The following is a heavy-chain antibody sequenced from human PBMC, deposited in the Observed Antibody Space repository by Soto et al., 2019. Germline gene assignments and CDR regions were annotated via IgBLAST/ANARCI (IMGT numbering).Heavy chain of an antibody. D-gene: IGHD6-19*01. J-gene: IGHJ5*02. V-gene: IGHV4-34*01. Sequence: SETLSLTCAVYGGSFSGYYWSWIRQPPGKWLEWIGEIYHSGSINYNPSLKSRVTISVDTSKNQFSLKLSSVTAADTAVYYCARHLSGAVAAYNWFDPWGQGTLVTVSS. CDR1: GGSFSGYY. CDR2: IYHSGSI. CDR3: ARHLSGAVAAYNWFDP.